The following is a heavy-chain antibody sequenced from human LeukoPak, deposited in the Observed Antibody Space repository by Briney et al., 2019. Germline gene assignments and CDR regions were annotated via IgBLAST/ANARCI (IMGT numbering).Heavy chain of an antibody. CDR1: GFTFSSYS. D-gene: IGHD3-10*01. V-gene: IGHV3-21*01. J-gene: IGHJ4*02. CDR3: ARVIPSVRGAPDH. CDR2: ISSSSSYI. Sequence: PGRSLRLSCAASGFTFSSYSMNWVRQAPGKGLEWVSSISSSSSYIYYADSVKGRFTISRDNAKNSLYLQMNSLRAEDTAVYYCARVIPSVRGAPDHWGQGTLVTVSS.